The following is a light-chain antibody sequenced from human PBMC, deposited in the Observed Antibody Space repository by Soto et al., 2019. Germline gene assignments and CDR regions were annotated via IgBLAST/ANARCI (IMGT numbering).Light chain of an antibody. J-gene: IGLJ1*01. CDR2: ENN. CDR3: GTWDSSLSAGRV. V-gene: IGLV1-51*02. Sequence: QSVLTQPPSVSAAPGQKVTISCSGSSSNIGNNYVSWYQQLPGTAPKLLIYENNKRPSGIPDRFSGSKSGTSATLGIGLQTGDEADYYCGTWDSSLSAGRVFGTGTKVTVL. CDR1: SSNIGNNY.